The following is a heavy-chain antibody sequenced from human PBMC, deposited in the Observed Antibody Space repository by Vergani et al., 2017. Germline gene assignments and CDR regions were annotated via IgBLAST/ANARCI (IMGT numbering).Heavy chain of an antibody. CDR1: GLTLSSYG. CDR2: TRPHEDGA. Sequence: QVQLVESGGGVVQPGGSMRLSCSASGLTLSSYGVHWVRQAPGRGLESVTFTRPHEDGAFYSASVRGRFTVSRDNSKNTLFLHMNSLRPEDTAVYYCARSEGSMIFGVVTKEYYFMDVWGKGTTVTVSS. CDR3: ARSEGSMIFGVVTKEYYFMDV. J-gene: IGHJ6*03. V-gene: IGHV3-30*02. D-gene: IGHD3/OR15-3a*01.